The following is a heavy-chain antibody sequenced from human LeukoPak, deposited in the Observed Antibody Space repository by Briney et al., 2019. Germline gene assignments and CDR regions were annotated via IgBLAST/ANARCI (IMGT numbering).Heavy chain of an antibody. CDR1: GYTLSTHA. Sequence: SVKVSCKASGYTLSTHAITWVRQAPGQGLEWMGGIILFFGRPNYAQTFQGRVTITADESASTAYMELSDLTSDDTAIYYCARGVVHGYYYYMDVWGKGTTVTVSS. V-gene: IGHV1-69*13. J-gene: IGHJ6*03. D-gene: IGHD3-16*02. CDR3: ARGVVHGYYYYMDV. CDR2: IILFFGRP.